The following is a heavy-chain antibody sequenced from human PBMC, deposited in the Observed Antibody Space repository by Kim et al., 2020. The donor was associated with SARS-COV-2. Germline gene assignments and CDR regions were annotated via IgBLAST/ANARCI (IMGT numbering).Heavy chain of an antibody. J-gene: IGHJ4*02. Sequence: GGSLRLSCAASGFTFSRSWMHWVRQAPGKELLWVSRINIDGSSTTYADSVKGRFTISRDNAKNTVSLQMSSLRDEDTAVYYCASDLRSYDSSGYMWGQGTLVTVSS. CDR2: INIDGSST. V-gene: IGHV3-74*01. D-gene: IGHD3-22*01. CDR1: GFTFSRSW. CDR3: ASDLRSYDSSGYM.